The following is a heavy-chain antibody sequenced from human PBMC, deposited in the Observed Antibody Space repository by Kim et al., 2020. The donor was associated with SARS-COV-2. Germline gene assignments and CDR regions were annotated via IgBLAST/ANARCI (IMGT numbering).Heavy chain of an antibody. Sequence: GGSLRLSCAASGFTFSSYSMNWVRQAPGKGLEWVSSISSSSSYIYYADSVKGRFTISRDNAKNSLYLQMNSLRAEDTAVYYCARDVGEAAALHWGQGTLVTVSS. J-gene: IGHJ4*02. V-gene: IGHV3-21*01. CDR3: ARDVGEAAALH. CDR2: ISSSSSYI. CDR1: GFTFSSYS. D-gene: IGHD6-13*01.